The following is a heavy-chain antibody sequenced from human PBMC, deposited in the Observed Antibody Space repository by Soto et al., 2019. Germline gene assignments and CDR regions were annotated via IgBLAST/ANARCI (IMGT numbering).Heavy chain of an antibody. V-gene: IGHV1-24*01. D-gene: IGHD3-22*01. CDR2: FDPEDGET. CDR3: ATGRYYYDSSGYYLVHWFDP. J-gene: IGHJ5*02. Sequence: ASVKVSCKVSGYTLTELSMHWVRQAPGKGLEWMGGFDPEDGETIYAQKFQGRVTMTEDTSTDTAYMELSSLRSEDTAVYYCATGRYYYDSSGYYLVHWFDPWGQGTLVTVSS. CDR1: GYTLTELS.